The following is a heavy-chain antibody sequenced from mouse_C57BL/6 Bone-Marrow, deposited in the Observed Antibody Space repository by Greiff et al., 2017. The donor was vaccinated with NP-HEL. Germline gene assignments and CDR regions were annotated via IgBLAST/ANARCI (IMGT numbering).Heavy chain of an antibody. J-gene: IGHJ4*01. Sequence: VKLQQPGAELVMPGASVKLSCKASGYTFTSYWMHWVKQRPGQGLEWIGEIDPSDSYTNYNQKFKGKSTLTVDKSSSTAYMQLSSLTSEDSAVYYCARGGYYSNYYAMDYWGQGTSVTVSS. CDR1: GYTFTSYW. D-gene: IGHD2-5*01. CDR3: ARGGYYSNYYAMDY. CDR2: IDPSDSYT. V-gene: IGHV1-69*01.